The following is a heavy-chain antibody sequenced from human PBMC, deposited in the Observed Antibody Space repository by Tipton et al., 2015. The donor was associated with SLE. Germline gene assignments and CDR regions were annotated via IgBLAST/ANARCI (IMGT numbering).Heavy chain of an antibody. Sequence: TLSLTCTVSGGSINSYYWSWIRQPPGKGLEWIGYVYYTETASYNPSLKSRVTISVDTSKNQFSLKLSSVTAADRAVYYCARQGAAGPGRPFGYWGQGTLVTVSS. V-gene: IGHV4-59*01. D-gene: IGHD6-13*01. CDR3: ARQGAAGPGRPFGY. J-gene: IGHJ4*02. CDR2: VYYTETA. CDR1: GGSINSYY.